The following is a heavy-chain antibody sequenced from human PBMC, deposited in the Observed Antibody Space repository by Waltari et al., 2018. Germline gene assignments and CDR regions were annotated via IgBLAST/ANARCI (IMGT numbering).Heavy chain of an antibody. D-gene: IGHD5-18*01. V-gene: IGHV3-30*03. J-gene: IGHJ4*02. Sequence: VQLVESGGGLVQPGGSLRLSCAASGFTFSSYGMHWVRQAPGKGLEGVAVISYDGSNKYYADSVKGRFTISRDNSKNTLYLQMNSLRAEDTAVYYCAREARDTPMGPLFDYWGQGALVSVSS. CDR2: ISYDGSNK. CDR3: AREARDTPMGPLFDY. CDR1: GFTFSSYG.